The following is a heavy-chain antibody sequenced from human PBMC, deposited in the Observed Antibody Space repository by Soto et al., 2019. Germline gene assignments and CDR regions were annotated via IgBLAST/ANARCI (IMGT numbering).Heavy chain of an antibody. Sequence: EVQLLESGGGLVQPGGSLRLSCAASGFTFSSSTMNWVCQAPGKGLEWVSAIIDSGGYTYYADSVKGRFTISRDNSKNTLYLQMNSLRAEDTALYYCAKETYYYYGMDVWGQGTTVTVSS. V-gene: IGHV3-23*01. J-gene: IGHJ6*02. CDR1: GFTFSSST. CDR2: IIDSGGYT. CDR3: AKETYYYYGMDV.